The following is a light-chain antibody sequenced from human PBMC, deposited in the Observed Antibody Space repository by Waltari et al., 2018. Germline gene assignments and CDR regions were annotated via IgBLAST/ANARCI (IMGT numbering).Light chain of an antibody. CDR3: SSYAGRNIAV. Sequence: QYALTQPPSASASPGQTVTITCTGTSSDVDDYNYFYWYQQQPGKAPKHMIYEVSKRASGVLHRFSASKSGNTASPTFSGLQAEDEADHSCSSYAGRNIAVFGGGTKLTV. V-gene: IGLV2-8*01. J-gene: IGLJ2*01. CDR1: SSDVDDYNY. CDR2: EVS.